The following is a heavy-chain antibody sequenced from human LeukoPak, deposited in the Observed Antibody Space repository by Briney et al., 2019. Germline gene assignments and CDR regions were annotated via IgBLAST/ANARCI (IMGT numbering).Heavy chain of an antibody. J-gene: IGHJ5*02. CDR1: GYTFTSYA. Sequence: ASVKGSCKASGYTFTSYAMHWVRQAPGQRLEWMGSINAGNGNTKYSQKFQGRVTITRDTSASTAYMELSSLRSEDTAVYYCARGVVVVPAAPYNWFDPWGQGTLVTVSS. CDR3: ARGVVVVPAAPYNWFDP. D-gene: IGHD2-2*01. CDR2: INAGNGNT. V-gene: IGHV1-3*01.